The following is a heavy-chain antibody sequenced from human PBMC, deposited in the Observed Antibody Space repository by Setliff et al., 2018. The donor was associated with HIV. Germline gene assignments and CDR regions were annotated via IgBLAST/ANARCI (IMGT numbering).Heavy chain of an antibody. CDR1: GFTFSNAW. D-gene: IGHD6-13*01. CDR2: INNDGSTS. CDR3: VRVAGFSSSWFGY. J-gene: IGHJ5*01. Sequence: GGSLRLSCAASGFTFSNAWMSWVRQAPGKGLEWVARINNDGSTSEHAGAVKGRLTISRDNARNTLYLEMNSLRVEDAAMYYCVRVAGFSSSWFGYWGQGTLVTVSS. V-gene: IGHV3-74*03.